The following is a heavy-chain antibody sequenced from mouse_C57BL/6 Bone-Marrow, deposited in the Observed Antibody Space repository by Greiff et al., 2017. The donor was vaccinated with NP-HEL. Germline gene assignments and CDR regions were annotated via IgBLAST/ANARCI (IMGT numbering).Heavy chain of an antibody. CDR1: GFTFSDYG. CDR2: ISSGSSTI. CDR3: ASYYGSRPYAMDD. D-gene: IGHD1-1*01. Sequence: EVKLQESGGGLVKPGGSLKLSCAASGFTFSDYGMHWVRQAPGKGLEWVAYISSGSSTIYYADTVKGRFTISRDNAKNTLFLQMTILRAEDTAMYYCASYYGSRPYAMDDWGKGTSVTVSS. V-gene: IGHV5-17*01. J-gene: IGHJ4*01.